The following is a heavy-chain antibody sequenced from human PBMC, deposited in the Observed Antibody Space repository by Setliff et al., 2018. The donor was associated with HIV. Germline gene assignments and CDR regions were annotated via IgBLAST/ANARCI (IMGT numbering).Heavy chain of an antibody. Sequence: ETLSLTCAVSSGSISSSNWWSWVRQPPGKELEWIGEIYHSGGTNYNPSLKSRVTISLDRFKNQFSLKLTSVTAADTAVYYCASRVPAARHFDYWGQGTLVTVSS. CDR3: ASRVPAARHFDY. J-gene: IGHJ4*02. D-gene: IGHD2-2*01. V-gene: IGHV4-4*02. CDR1: SGSISSSNW. CDR2: IYHSGGT.